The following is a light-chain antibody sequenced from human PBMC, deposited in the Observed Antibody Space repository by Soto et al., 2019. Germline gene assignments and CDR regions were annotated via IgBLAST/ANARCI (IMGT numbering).Light chain of an antibody. CDR2: EGS. CDR1: SSDVGSYKL. Sequence: LTQPASVSGSPGQSITISCTGTSSDVGSYKLVSWYQQNPDKAPKLMIYEGSKRPSGVSNRFSGSKSGNTASLTISGLQAEDEADYYCCSYAGSSTFPYVFGTGTKVTVL. V-gene: IGLV2-23*03. CDR3: CSYAGSSTFPYV. J-gene: IGLJ1*01.